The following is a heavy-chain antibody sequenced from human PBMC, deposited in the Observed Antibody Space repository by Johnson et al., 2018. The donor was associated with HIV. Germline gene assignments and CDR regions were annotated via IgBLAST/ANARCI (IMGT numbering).Heavy chain of an antibody. J-gene: IGHJ3*02. CDR2: ISYDGSNK. Sequence: QVQLVESGGGVVQPGRSLRLSCAASGFTFSSYAMHWVRQAPGKGLEWVAVISYDGSNKYYADSVKGRLTIHRDNPKNTLYLQMNSLRAEDTAVYYCAKDAYCSGGRCYGFGAFDIWGQGTMVTVSS. CDR3: AKDAYCSGGRCYGFGAFDI. V-gene: IGHV3-30-3*01. CDR1: GFTFSSYA. D-gene: IGHD2-15*01.